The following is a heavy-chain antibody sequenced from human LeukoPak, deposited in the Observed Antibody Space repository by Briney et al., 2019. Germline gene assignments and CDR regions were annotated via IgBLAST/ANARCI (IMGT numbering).Heavy chain of an antibody. CDR2: IYSGGST. D-gene: IGHD4-17*01. J-gene: IGHJ4*02. Sequence: PGGSLRLSCAASGFTFSGYALTWVRQAPGKGLEWVSVIYSGGSTYYADSVKGRFTISRDNSKNTLYLQMNSLRAEDTAVYYCAGSDYGDYPFDYWGQGTLVTVSS. CDR3: AGSDYGDYPFDY. V-gene: IGHV3-53*01. CDR1: GFTFSGYA.